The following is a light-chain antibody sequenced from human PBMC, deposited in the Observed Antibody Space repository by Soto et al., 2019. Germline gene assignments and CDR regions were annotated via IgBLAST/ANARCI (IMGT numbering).Light chain of an antibody. CDR2: EVR. J-gene: IGLJ1*01. V-gene: IGLV2-14*01. Sequence: QSVLTQPASVSGSPGQSITVSCTGTTSDVGGYNSVSWYQHHPGKAPKPIIYEVRKRPSGISSRFSGSQSGNTASLSISGLQAEDEADYYCSSYTTSTTYVFGTGTKVTVL. CDR3: SSYTTSTTYV. CDR1: TSDVGGYNS.